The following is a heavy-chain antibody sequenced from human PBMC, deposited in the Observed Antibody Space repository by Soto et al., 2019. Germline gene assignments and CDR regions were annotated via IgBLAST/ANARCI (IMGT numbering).Heavy chain of an antibody. J-gene: IGHJ4*02. V-gene: IGHV3-48*02. CDR2: ISSSSSTI. CDR1: GVTFSSYS. D-gene: IGHD3-3*01. CDR3: ARSNDFWSGYYTETTFDY. Sequence: PGGSLRLSCAASGVTFSSYSMNWVRQAPGKGLEWVSYISSSSSTIYYADSVKGRFTISRDNAKNSLYLQMNSLRDEDTAVYYCARSNDFWSGYYTETTFDYWGQGTLVTVSS.